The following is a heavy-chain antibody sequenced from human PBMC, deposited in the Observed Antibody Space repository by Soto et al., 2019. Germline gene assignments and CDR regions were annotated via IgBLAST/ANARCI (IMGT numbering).Heavy chain of an antibody. V-gene: IGHV3-23*01. J-gene: IGHJ4*02. CDR3: VRGVRFHFDR. CDR1: GFTFSTYA. CDR2: ISGSGNKT. Sequence: EVQLLESGGGLVQPGGSLRLSCGVSGFTFSTYAMSWVRQAPGKGLEWVSAISGSGNKTFYADSVKSRFTISRDNSKNTLHLHMSSLSVEDTAVYYGVRGVRFHFDRLGQGTLVTVSS.